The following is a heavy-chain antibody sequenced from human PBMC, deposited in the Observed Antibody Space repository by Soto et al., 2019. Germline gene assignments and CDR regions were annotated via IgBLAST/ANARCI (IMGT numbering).Heavy chain of an antibody. Sequence: QVQLEESGGGVVQPGRSLRLSCKGSGFTFSSYAIQWVRQAPGKGLEWVAAISDDGTNKHTADSVKGRFTISRDNSRNTVYLQVNSLRVEDTAVYYCVRRLKITVTALGYWVQVTPVTVSS. D-gene: IGHD3-16*02. CDR1: GFTFSSYA. CDR3: VRRLKITVTALGY. V-gene: IGHV3-30-3*01. CDR2: ISDDGTNK. J-gene: IGHJ4*02.